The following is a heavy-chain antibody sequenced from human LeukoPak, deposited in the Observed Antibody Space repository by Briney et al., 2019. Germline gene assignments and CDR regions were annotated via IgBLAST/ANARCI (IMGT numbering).Heavy chain of an antibody. CDR1: GFSFSSYA. CDR3: ARDIGRSGWFSMDV. V-gene: IGHV3-30*04. D-gene: IGHD6-19*01. CDR2: ISYDGSYK. Sequence: PGRSLRLSCAASGFSFSSYAMHWVRQAPGKGLEWVALISYDGSYKYYADSVKGRFTISRDISKNTLHLQMDSLRAEDTAVYYCARDIGRSGWFSMDVWGKGTTVTISS. J-gene: IGHJ6*04.